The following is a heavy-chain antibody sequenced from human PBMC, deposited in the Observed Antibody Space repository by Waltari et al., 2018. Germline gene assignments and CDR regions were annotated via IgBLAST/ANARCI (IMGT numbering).Heavy chain of an antibody. CDR2: ITWNSGSM. CDR3: AKTSSSSPWHYFDY. Sequence: EVQLVESGGGLVQPGRSLRLSCAASGFTFDDYAMHWVRQAPGKGREWVSGITWNSGSMDYADSGKGRFTISRDNAKKSLYLQMNSLRAEDTALYYCAKTSSSSPWHYFDYWGQGTLVTVSS. V-gene: IGHV3-9*01. CDR1: GFTFDDYA. D-gene: IGHD6-6*01. J-gene: IGHJ4*02.